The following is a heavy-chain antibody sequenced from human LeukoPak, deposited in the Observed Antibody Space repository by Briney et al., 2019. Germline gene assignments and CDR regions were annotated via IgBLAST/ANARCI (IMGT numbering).Heavy chain of an antibody. CDR2: IYTSGST. J-gene: IGHJ4*02. CDR1: GGSISSGSYY. V-gene: IGHV4-61*02. CDR3: ARGVGDGYNSEGRVFDY. Sequence: SETLSLTCTVSGGSISSGSYYWSWIRQPAGKGLEWIGRIYTSGSTNYNPSLKSRVTISVDTSKNQFSLKLSSVTAADTAVYYCARGVGDGYNSEGRVFDYWGQGTLVTVSS. D-gene: IGHD5-24*01.